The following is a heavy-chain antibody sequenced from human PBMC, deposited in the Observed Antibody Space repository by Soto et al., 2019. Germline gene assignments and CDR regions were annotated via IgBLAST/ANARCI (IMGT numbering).Heavy chain of an antibody. D-gene: IGHD4-17*01. CDR3: ARRAVTPYYYYYMDV. Sequence: QVQRQQWGAGLLKPSETLSLTCAVYGGSFSGYYWSWIRQPPGKGLEWIGEINHSGSTNYNPSLKSRVTISVDTSKNQFSLKLSSVTAADTAVYYCARRAVTPYYYYYMDVWGKGTTVTVSS. J-gene: IGHJ6*03. CDR2: INHSGST. CDR1: GGSFSGYY. V-gene: IGHV4-34*01.